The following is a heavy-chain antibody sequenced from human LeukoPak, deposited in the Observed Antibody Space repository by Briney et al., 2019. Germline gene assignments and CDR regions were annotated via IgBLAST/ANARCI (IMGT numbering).Heavy chain of an antibody. J-gene: IGHJ3*01. V-gene: IGHV4-31*03. Sequence: SETLSLTCTVSGGSISSDNYYWSWIRQHPGKSLEWIGYIYNGGSTDYNPSLKSRVTISIDTPKNQFSQKLTSVTAADTAVYYCARDRPLDAFDVWGQGTMVTVSS. CDR1: GGSISSDNYY. CDR2: IYNGGST. CDR3: ARDRPLDAFDV.